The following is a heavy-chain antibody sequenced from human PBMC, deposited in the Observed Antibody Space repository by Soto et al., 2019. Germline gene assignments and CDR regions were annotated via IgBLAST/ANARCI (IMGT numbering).Heavy chain of an antibody. CDR1: GFTFSSYA. J-gene: IGHJ6*02. Sequence: GGSLRLSCAASGFTFSSYAMHWVRQAPGKGLEWVALISYDGSNRYYADSVKGRFTISRDNSKNTLFLQMNSLRPEDSAVYYCARVGSGWDLHYYGMDVWGQGTTVTVS. V-gene: IGHV3-30-3*01. D-gene: IGHD6-19*01. CDR3: ARVGSGWDLHYYGMDV. CDR2: ISYDGSNR.